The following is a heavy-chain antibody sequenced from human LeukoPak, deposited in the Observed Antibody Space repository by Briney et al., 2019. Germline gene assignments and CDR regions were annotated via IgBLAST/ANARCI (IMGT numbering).Heavy chain of an antibody. Sequence: ASVKVSCKASGYTFTNYYTHWMRQAPGHGLEWMGIINTSGGSASYAQKFQGRVTMTRDTSTRPVYMELSSLRSEDTAVYYCAGAVVAEQKGGFDYWGQGTLVTVSS. J-gene: IGHJ4*02. CDR1: GYTFTNYY. CDR2: INTSGGSA. D-gene: IGHD2-15*01. V-gene: IGHV1-46*01. CDR3: AGAVVAEQKGGFDY.